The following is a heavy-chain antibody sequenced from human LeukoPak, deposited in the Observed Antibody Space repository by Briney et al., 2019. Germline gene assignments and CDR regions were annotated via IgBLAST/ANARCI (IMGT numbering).Heavy chain of an antibody. V-gene: IGHV3-64D*09. J-gene: IGHJ4*02. D-gene: IGHD3-16*02. CDR3: VKARDYVWGSYRAY. Sequence: PGGSLRLFCSASGFTFSSYAMHWVRQAPGKGLEDVSAISSNGGSTYYADSVKGRFTISRDNSKNTLYLQMSRLRAEDTAVYYCVKARDYVWGSYRAYWGQGALVTVSS. CDR2: ISSNGGST. CDR1: GFTFSSYA.